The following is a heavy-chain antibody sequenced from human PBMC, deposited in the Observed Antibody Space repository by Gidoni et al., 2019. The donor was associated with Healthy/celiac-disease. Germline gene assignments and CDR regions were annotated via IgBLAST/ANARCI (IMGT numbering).Heavy chain of an antibody. J-gene: IGHJ4*02. Sequence: EVQLVESGGGLVQPGGSLRLSCAASGFTFSSYWMSWVRQAPGKGLEWVANIKQDGSEKYYVDSVKGRFTISRDNAKNSLYLQMNSLRAEDTAVYYCARESGGLYSSSSNYWGQGTLVTVSS. CDR2: IKQDGSEK. CDR3: ARESGGLYSSSSNY. CDR1: GFTFSSYW. V-gene: IGHV3-7*01. D-gene: IGHD6-6*01.